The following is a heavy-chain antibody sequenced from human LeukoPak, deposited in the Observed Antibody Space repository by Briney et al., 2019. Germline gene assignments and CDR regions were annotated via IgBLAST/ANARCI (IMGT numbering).Heavy chain of an antibody. J-gene: IGHJ4*02. CDR2: VHLDGRT. D-gene: IGHD6-19*01. Sequence: PSETLSLTCGVSGGSIRSTNWWTWVRQPPGKGLEWIGEVHLDGRTNYSPSLQSRLAMSVDTSKNQFSLKLSSVTAADTAFYYCARDRDSSGWFDYWGQGTLVTVSS. CDR1: GGSIRSTNW. CDR3: ARDRDSSGWFDY. V-gene: IGHV4-4*02.